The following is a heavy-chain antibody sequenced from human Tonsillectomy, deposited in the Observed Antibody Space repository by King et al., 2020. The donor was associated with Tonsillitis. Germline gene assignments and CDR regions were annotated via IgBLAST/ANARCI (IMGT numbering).Heavy chain of an antibody. V-gene: IGHV3-23*04. CDR2: ISGSGGIT. Sequence: VQLVESGGGLVQPGGSLRLSCAASGFTFSSYAMSWVRQAPGKGLEWVSAISGSGGITYYADSVKGRFTISRDNSKNTLYLQMNSLRAEDTAVYYCAKDIVVVVAATGENFDYWGQGTLVTVSS. D-gene: IGHD2-15*01. CDR3: AKDIVVVVAATGENFDY. J-gene: IGHJ4*02. CDR1: GFTFSSYA.